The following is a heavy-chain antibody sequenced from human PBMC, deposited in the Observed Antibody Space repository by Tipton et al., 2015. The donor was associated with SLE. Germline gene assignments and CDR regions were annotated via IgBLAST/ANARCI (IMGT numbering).Heavy chain of an antibody. CDR2: IYYTGGT. J-gene: IGHJ2*01. CDR1: GGSISSHY. CDR3: ARRPPVAGQYWYFDL. Sequence: TLSLTCTVSGGSISSHYWSWIRQPPGKGLEWIGYIYYTGGTNYNLSLKSRVTISVDTSKNQFSLKLNSVTAADTAVYYCARRPPVAGQYWYFDLWGRGTLVTVSS. D-gene: IGHD6-19*01. V-gene: IGHV4-59*11.